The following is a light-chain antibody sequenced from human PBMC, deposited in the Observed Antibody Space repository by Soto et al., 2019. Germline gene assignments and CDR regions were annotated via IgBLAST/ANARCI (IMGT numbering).Light chain of an antibody. CDR2: DVG. Sequence: ALTQPASVSGSPGQSVTISCAGTNSDVGAYNYVSWYQQHPGKAPKVMIYDVGKRPSGVPDRFSGSKSGNTASLTISGLQAEDEAEYYCCSFAGGSTHVLFGGGTKVTVL. CDR1: NSDVGAYNY. V-gene: IGLV2-11*01. CDR3: CSFAGGSTHVL. J-gene: IGLJ2*01.